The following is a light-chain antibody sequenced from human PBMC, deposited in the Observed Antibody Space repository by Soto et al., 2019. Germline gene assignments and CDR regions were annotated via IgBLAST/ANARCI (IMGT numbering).Light chain of an antibody. V-gene: IGKV3-11*01. CDR3: QQRSNWPPIT. CDR1: QSVSSY. Sequence: EIVLTQSLATLSLSPGEGATLSCRASQSVSSYLAWYQQKPGQAPRLLIYDASNRATGIPARFSGSGSGTDFTLTISSLEPEDFAVYYCQQRSNWPPITFGQGTRLEIK. CDR2: DAS. J-gene: IGKJ5*01.